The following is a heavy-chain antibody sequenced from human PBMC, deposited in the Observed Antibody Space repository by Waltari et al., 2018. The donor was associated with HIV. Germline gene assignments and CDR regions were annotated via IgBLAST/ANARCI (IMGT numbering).Heavy chain of an antibody. J-gene: IGHJ1*01. CDR2: SNPGNSDT. Sequence: EVQLVQSRKEIKKPGESLKISCKGSGYKFNTYWIGWVCQMPGKGLEWMGISNPGNSDTRYSLSSQGQVTISADTSVTTAYLHWRSLKASDTAKYYCVVGPHYFDGPEGRGRLDYFQNWGQGTLVTVSS. D-gene: IGHD3-9*01. CDR3: VVGPHYFDGPEGRGRLDYFQN. CDR1: GYKFNTYW. V-gene: IGHV5-51*01.